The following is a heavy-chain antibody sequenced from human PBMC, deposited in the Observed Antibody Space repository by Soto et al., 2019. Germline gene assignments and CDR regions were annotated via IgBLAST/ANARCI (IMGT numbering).Heavy chain of an antibody. Sequence: LSLTCSVSLASIRRYYSNCIGQPPAKGWKGIRYIHYTGNTNYNPTLKGRVTIAGDTSKNQFSLKVTTVTAADTAVYYCGRDVSSSVYYYYGLDVWGQGTTVTVSS. CDR1: LASIRRYY. CDR2: IHYTGNT. CDR3: GRDVSSSVYYYYGLDV. J-gene: IGHJ6*02. V-gene: IGHV4-59*01.